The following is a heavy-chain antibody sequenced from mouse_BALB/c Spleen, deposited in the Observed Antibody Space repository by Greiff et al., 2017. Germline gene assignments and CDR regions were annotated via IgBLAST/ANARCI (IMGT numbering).Heavy chain of an antibody. Sequence: EVQLQESGTVLARPGASVKMSCKASGYTFTNYWMHWVKQRPGQGLEWIGVIYPGNSDTSYNQKFKGKAKLTAVTSTNTAYMELSSLTNEDSAVYYCSRNYGDYEDFDYWGQGTTLTVSS. J-gene: IGHJ2*01. CDR3: SRNYGDYEDFDY. CDR2: IYPGNSDT. D-gene: IGHD2-13*01. V-gene: IGHV1-5*01. CDR1: GYTFTNYW.